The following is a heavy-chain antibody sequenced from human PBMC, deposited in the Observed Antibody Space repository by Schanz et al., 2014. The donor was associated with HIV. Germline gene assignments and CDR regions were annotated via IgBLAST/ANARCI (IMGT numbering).Heavy chain of an antibody. CDR1: GFTFSTYS. CDR3: AKAKGSYSATTFYFDF. Sequence: EVQLVESGGGLVQPGGSLRLSCATSGFTFSTYSMNWVRQAPGRGLEWVSTVIGSGVRTIYADSVKGRFTISRDNSKNTLSLHMNSLRVEDTAVYYCAKAKGSYSATTFYFDFWGQGTLVTVSS. CDR2: VIGSGVRT. J-gene: IGHJ4*02. D-gene: IGHD1-26*01. V-gene: IGHV3-23*04.